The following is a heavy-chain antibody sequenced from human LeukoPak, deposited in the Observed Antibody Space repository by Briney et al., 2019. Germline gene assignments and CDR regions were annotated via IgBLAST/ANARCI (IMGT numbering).Heavy chain of an antibody. CDR2: INPSGGST. V-gene: IGHV1-46*01. D-gene: IGHD6-19*01. CDR3: ARERYISGWYSFDY. J-gene: IGHJ4*02. CDR1: VYTFISYY. Sequence: GASVTVSFTASVYTFISYYMHWVRQAPGQGLEGMGIINPSGGSTSYAQKFQGRVTMTRDTSTSTVYMELSSLRSEDTAVYYCARERYISGWYSFDYWGQGTLVTVSS.